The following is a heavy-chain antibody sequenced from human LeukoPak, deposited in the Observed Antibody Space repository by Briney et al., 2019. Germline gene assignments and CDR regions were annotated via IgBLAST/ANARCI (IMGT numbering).Heavy chain of an antibody. CDR2: ISGSSGNT. CDR1: GFTFSSYA. D-gene: IGHD3-22*01. J-gene: IGHJ4*02. Sequence: GGSLRLSCAASGFTFSSYAMSWVRQAPGKGLEWVSAISGSSGNTYYADSVKGRFTISRDNSKNTLYLQMNSLRAEDTAVYYCAKDPPYYYDSSGYLTYFDYWGQGTLVTVSS. CDR3: AKDPPYYYDSSGYLTYFDY. V-gene: IGHV3-23*01.